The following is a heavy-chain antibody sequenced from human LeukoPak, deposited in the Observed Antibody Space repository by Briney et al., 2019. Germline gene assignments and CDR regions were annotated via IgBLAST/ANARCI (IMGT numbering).Heavy chain of an antibody. J-gene: IGHJ5*02. Sequence: SETLSLTCTVSGGSISSYYWSWIRQPPGKGLEWIGYIYYSGSTNYNPSLKSRVTISVDTSKNQFSLKLSSVTAADTAVYYCARVRSGGSSFPWFDPWGQGTLVTVS. CDR1: GGSISSYY. V-gene: IGHV4-59*01. CDR3: ARVRSGGSSFPWFDP. D-gene: IGHD6-13*01. CDR2: IYYSGST.